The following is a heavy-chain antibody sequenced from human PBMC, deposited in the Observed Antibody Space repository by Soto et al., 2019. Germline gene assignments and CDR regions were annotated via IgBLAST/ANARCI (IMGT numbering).Heavy chain of an antibody. D-gene: IGHD2-2*01. J-gene: IGHJ4*02. CDR1: GFTFSSYA. CDR3: AKDTYSSSWYF. V-gene: IGHV3-23*01. CDR2: ISGSGGST. Sequence: PGGSLRLSCAPSGFTFSSYAMSWVRQAPGKGLEWVSAISGSGGSTYYADSVKGRFTISRDNSKNTLYLQMNGLRAEDTALYYCAKDTYSSSWYFWGQGTLVTVSS.